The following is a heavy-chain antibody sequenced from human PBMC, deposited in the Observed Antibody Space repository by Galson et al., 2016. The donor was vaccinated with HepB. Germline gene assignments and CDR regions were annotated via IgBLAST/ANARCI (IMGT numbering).Heavy chain of an antibody. CDR1: GFTFSTYS. V-gene: IGHV3-21*01. CDR2: ISSSSSYI. D-gene: IGHD5-18*01. CDR3: ARDRGIQLWSRDGFDY. J-gene: IGHJ4*02. Sequence: SLRLSCAASGFTFSTYSMNWVRQVPGKGLEWVSSISSSSSYIYYGDSLKGRFTISRANAKNSLYLQMNSLRAEATAVYYCARDRGIQLWSRDGFDYWGQGTLATVSS.